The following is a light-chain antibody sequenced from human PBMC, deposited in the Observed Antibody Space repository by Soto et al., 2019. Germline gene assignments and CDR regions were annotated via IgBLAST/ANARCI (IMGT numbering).Light chain of an antibody. CDR2: AAS. CDR3: LQHNTYPRA. V-gene: IGKV1-17*01. CDR1: QDIGSD. J-gene: IGKJ1*01. Sequence: GDRVTITCRASQDIGSDLGWYQQKPGKAPNRLIYAASSLQSGVPSRFSGSGSGTEFTLTISSLQPEDFATYYCLQHNTYPRAFGQGTKVEIK.